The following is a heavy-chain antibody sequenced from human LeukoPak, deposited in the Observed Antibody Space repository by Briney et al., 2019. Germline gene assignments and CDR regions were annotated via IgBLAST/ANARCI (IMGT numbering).Heavy chain of an antibody. V-gene: IGHV3-23*01. CDR3: ARRTGDY. J-gene: IGHJ4*02. CDR2: ISNNGGYT. D-gene: IGHD1-14*01. CDR1: GFTFSSSA. Sequence: PGGSLRLSCAASGFTFSSSAMSWVRQAPGKGLEWVSAISNNGGYTYYADSVQGRFTISRDNSKSTLCLQMNSLRAEDTAVYYCARRTGDYWGQGTLVTVSS.